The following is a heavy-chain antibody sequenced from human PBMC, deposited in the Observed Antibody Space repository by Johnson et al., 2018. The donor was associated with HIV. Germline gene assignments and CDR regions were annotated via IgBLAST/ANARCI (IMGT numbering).Heavy chain of an antibody. J-gene: IGHJ3*02. CDR3: ARSKGSIWYGSAFDI. Sequence: QEKLVESGGGLVQPGGSLRLSCAASGFTFSSYAMSWVRQAPGKGLEWVAVISYDGSNKYFADSVKGRFTISRDNSKNTLYLQMSSRRAEDTAVYYCARSKGSIWYGSAFDIWGQGTMVTVSS. CDR2: ISYDGSNK. V-gene: IGHV3-30*03. D-gene: IGHD6-13*01. CDR1: GFTFSSYA.